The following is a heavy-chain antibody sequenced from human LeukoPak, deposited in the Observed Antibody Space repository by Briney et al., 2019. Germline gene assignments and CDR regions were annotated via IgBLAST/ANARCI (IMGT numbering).Heavy chain of an antibody. V-gene: IGHV3-23*01. CDR1: GFTFSSYA. D-gene: IGHD6-6*01. CDR2: ISGSGGST. J-gene: IGHJ4*02. CDR3: AKARRGGRRSYSSSSFDY. Sequence: GGSLRLSCAASGFTFSSYAMSWVRQAPGKGLEWVSAISGSGGSTYYADSVKGRFTISRDNSKNTLYLQMNSLRAEDTAVYHCAKARRGGRRSYSSSSFDYWGQGTLVTVSS.